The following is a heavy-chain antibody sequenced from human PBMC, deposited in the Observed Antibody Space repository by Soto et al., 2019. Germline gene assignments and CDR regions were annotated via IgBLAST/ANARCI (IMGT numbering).Heavy chain of an antibody. Sequence: EVQLVETGGGLIQPGGSLRLSCAASGFTVSSNYMSWVRQAPGKGLEWVSVIYSGGSTYYADSVKGRFTISRDNSKNTLYLQMNSLRAEDTAVYYCAREDWLAPRNNWFDPWGQGTLVTVSS. CDR2: IYSGGST. CDR1: GFTVSSNY. CDR3: AREDWLAPRNNWFDP. J-gene: IGHJ5*02. D-gene: IGHD3-9*01. V-gene: IGHV3-53*02.